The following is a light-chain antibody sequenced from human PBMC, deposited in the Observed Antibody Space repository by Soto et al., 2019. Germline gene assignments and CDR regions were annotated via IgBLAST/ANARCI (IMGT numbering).Light chain of an antibody. Sequence: EIVLTQSPGTLSLSPGERATLSCRASQSVSSNYLAWFQQRPGQAPRLLIYGASSRATDIPDRFSGSGSGTVFTLTINILEPEDCAVYYCHQYGRSPYTFGQGTKLESK. J-gene: IGKJ2*01. CDR2: GAS. V-gene: IGKV3-20*01. CDR3: HQYGRSPYT. CDR1: QSVSSNY.